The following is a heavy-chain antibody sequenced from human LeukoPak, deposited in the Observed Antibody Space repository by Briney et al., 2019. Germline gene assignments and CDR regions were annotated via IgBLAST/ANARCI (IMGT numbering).Heavy chain of an antibody. J-gene: IGHJ6*03. D-gene: IGHD2-8*01. V-gene: IGHV4-39*01. CDR1: GGPISSSSYY. CDR2: IYYRGST. CDR3: ARQLYCTNGVCYSDYYYYYMDV. Sequence: TASETLSLTCTVSGGPISSSSYYWGWIRQPPGKGLEWIGSIYYRGSTYYNPSLKSRVTISVDTSKNQFSLKLSSVTAADTAVYYCARQLYCTNGVCYSDYYYYYMDVWGKGTTVTGSS.